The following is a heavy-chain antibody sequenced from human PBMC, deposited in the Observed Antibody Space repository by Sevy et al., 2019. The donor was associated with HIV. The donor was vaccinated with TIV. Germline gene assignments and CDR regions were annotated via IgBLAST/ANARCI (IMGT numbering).Heavy chain of an antibody. CDR1: GFTFSNYG. D-gene: IGHD6-6*01. V-gene: IGHV3-30*02. CDR3: AKDLTGRYTSSSGDFDY. Sequence: GGSLRLSCAASGFTFSNYGMHWVRQAPGKGLEWVALIRFDASTKYYKDSVKGRFTVSRDNVKNILYLQMNSLRPEDTAVYYCAKDLTGRYTSSSGDFDYWGQGTLVTVSS. J-gene: IGHJ4*02. CDR2: IRFDASTK.